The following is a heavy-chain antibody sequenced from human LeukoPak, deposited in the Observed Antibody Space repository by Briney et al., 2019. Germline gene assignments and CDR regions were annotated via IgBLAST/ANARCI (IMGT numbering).Heavy chain of an antibody. Sequence: GGSLRLSCVVSGLTFSNVWMHWVRQTPGQGLVWVCRINTAGSTVYADPVKGRFTISRDNAKNMVYLQMNSLRTEDTAVYYCASFRDTDNWGRGTMVTVSS. J-gene: IGHJ3*01. CDR3: ASFRDTDN. D-gene: IGHD2-21*01. CDR1: GLTFSNVW. CDR2: INTAGST. V-gene: IGHV3-74*01.